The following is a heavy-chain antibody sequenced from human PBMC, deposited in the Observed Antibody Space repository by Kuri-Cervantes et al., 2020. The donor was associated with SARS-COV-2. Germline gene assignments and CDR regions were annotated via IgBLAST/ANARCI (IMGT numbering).Heavy chain of an antibody. CDR2: IIPIFGTA. CDR3: ASGPRTGESSLYYYYMDV. CDR1: GGTFSSYA. Sequence: SVKVSCKASGGTFSSYAISWVRQAPGQGLEWTGGIIPIFGTANYAQKFQGRVTITTDESTSTAYMELSSLRSEDTAVYYCASGPRTGESSLYYYYMDVWGKGTTVTVSS. D-gene: IGHD7-27*01. V-gene: IGHV1-69*05. J-gene: IGHJ6*03.